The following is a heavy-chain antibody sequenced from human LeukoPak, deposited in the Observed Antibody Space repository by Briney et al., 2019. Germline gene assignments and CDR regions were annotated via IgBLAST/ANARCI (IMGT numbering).Heavy chain of an antibody. CDR3: ARGNYDFWSGYYEGGDY. D-gene: IGHD3-3*01. CDR1: GFTFSSYA. J-gene: IGHJ4*02. CDR2: ISGSGGST. V-gene: IGHV3-23*01. Sequence: PGGSLRLSCAASGFTFSSYAMSWVRQAPGKGLEWVSAISGSGGSTYYADSVKGRFTISRDNAKNSLYLQMNSLRAEDTAVYYCARGNYDFWSGYYEGGDYWGQGTLVTVSS.